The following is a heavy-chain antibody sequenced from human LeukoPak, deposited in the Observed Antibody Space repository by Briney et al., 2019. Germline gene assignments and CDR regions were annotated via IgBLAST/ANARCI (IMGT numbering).Heavy chain of an antibody. Sequence: GGSLRLSCAASGFTFTSYIMHWVRQAPGKGLEWVAVMSSDGTNKYFADSVKGRFTISRDNSKSTLYLQMNGLRPEDTAVYYCALISSSSETSGWGQGTLVTVSS. J-gene: IGHJ4*02. V-gene: IGHV3-30-3*01. D-gene: IGHD6-6*01. CDR2: MSSDGTNK. CDR1: GFTFTSYI. CDR3: ALISSSSETSG.